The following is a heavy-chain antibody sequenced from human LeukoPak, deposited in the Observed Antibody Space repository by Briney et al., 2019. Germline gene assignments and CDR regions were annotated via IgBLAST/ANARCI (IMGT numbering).Heavy chain of an antibody. CDR1: GFTFSSYG. V-gene: IGHV3-30*02. J-gene: IGHJ4*02. CDR2: IRYDGSNK. CDR3: AGNYYGSGSYRY. Sequence: GGSLRLSCAASGFTFSSYGMHWVRQAPGKGLEWVAFIRYDGSNKYYADPVKGRFTISRDNSKNTLYLQMNSLRAEDTAVYYCAGNYYGSGSYRYWGQGTLVTVSS. D-gene: IGHD3-10*01.